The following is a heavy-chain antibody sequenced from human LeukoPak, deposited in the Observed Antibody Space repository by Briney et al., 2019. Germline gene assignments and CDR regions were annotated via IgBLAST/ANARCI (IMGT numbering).Heavy chain of an antibody. CDR2: ISAHNGNT. CDR3: ARDLGLVWFGELPYFDY. J-gene: IGHJ4*02. V-gene: IGHV1-18*01. CDR1: GYTFTSYG. Sequence: VASVNVSCKASGYTFTSYGINWVRQAPGQGLEWMGWISAHNGNTNYAQKLQGRLTMTTDTSTSTAYMELRSLRSDDTAVYYCARDLGLVWFGELPYFDYWGQGTLVTVSS. D-gene: IGHD3-10*01.